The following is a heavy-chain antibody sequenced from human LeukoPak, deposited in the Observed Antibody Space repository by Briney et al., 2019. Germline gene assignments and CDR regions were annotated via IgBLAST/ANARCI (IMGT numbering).Heavy chain of an antibody. CDR3: AKYAYNWNAPDGFDM. CDR2: ISYDGSRK. CDR1: RFSFSDYD. V-gene: IGHV3-30*18. J-gene: IGHJ3*02. D-gene: IGHD1-1*01. Sequence: GGSLRLSCRASRFSFSDYDMHWVRQAPGKGLEWVAVISYDGSRKYYGDSVKGRFTISRDNSKSTLYLQMNSLRAEDTAVYFCAKYAYNWNAPDGFDMWGQGTMVIVSS.